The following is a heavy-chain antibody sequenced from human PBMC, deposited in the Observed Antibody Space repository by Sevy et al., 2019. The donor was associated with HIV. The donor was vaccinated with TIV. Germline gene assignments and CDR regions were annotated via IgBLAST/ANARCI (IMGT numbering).Heavy chain of an antibody. Sequence: GGSLRLSCAASEFTLSRYWMSWVRQAPGKGLEWVANINQDGSEKYYVDSAKGRFTISRDNAENSVYLQMNSLRAEDTALYYCGSGLMRYFDLWGRGTLVTVSS. CDR2: INQDGSEK. V-gene: IGHV3-7*01. J-gene: IGHJ2*01. D-gene: IGHD3-10*01. CDR3: GSGLMRYFDL. CDR1: EFTLSRYW.